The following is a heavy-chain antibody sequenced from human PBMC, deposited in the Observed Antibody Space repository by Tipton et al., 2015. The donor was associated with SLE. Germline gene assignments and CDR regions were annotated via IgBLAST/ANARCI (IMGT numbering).Heavy chain of an antibody. CDR3: ARGMVTWRGAIIGVDV. D-gene: IGHD2-21*02. J-gene: IGHJ6*02. CDR1: GDSISTSSYY. CDR2: VSHGGDT. V-gene: IGHV4-61*05. Sequence: TLSLTCTVSGDSISTSSYYWIWIRQPPGKGLEWIGYVSHGGDTNYNPSLKSRVTTSVDAANNQFSLILSSVTAADTAVYYCARGMVTWRGAIIGVDVWGQGTTVNVSS.